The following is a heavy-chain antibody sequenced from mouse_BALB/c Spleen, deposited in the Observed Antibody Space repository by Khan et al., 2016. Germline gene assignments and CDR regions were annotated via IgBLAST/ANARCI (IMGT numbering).Heavy chain of an antibody. V-gene: IGHV10-1*02. CDR3: VRHNTTAWFAY. CDR1: GFTFNTYA. Sequence: EVQLVESGGGLVQPKGSLKLSCAASGFTFNTYAMNWVRQAPGKGLEWVARIRSKSNNYATYCADSVKDRFTISRDDSQSMLYLQMNNLKTEDTAMYYCVRHNTTAWFAYWGQGTLVTVSA. D-gene: IGHD1-1*01. CDR2: IRSKSNNYAT. J-gene: IGHJ3*01.